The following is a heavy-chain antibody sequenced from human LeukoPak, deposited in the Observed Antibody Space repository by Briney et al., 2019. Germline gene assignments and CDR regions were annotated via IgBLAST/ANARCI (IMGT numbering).Heavy chain of an antibody. D-gene: IGHD2-2*02. CDR2: IYYRSKWYN. CDR1: GDSVPTYSAA. V-gene: IGHV6-1*01. CDR3: ARESRNTLDI. J-gene: IGHJ3*02. Sequence: SQTLSLTCAISGDSVPTYSAAWNWIRQSPSRGLEWLGRIYYRSKWYNDYAASVKSRITINPYTSKKQFSLQMNSVTPEDTAVYYCARESRNTLDIWGQGTMVTVSS.